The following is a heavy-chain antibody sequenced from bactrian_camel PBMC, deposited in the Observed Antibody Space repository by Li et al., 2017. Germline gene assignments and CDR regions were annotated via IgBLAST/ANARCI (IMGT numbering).Heavy chain of an antibody. D-gene: IGHD6*01. CDR2: IYRSGRS. Sequence: HVQLVESGGGSVQAGGSLRLSCVVSLTTYRTQCMGWSRQSPGKQREDIAAIYRSGRSFYADSVKGRFTISTDDANNTLDLQLDSLQPEDTAMYYCAVLSQFNHCRGVVVGIWQQYASWGQGTQVTVS. J-gene: IGHJ4*01. CDR1: LTTYRTQC. CDR3: AVLSQFNHCRGVVVGIWQQYAS. V-gene: IGHV3S55*01.